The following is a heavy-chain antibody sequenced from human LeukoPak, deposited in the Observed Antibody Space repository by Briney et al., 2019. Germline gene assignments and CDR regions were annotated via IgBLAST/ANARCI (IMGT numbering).Heavy chain of an antibody. J-gene: IGHJ5*02. CDR2: IYYSGST. CDR1: GGSISSYY. CDR3: ARVQQSSYDILTGYYRRNWFDP. Sequence: SETLSLTCTVSGGSISSYYWSWIRQPPGKGLEWIGYIYYSGSTNYNPSLKSRVTISVDTSKNQFSLKLSSVTAADTAVYYCARVQQSSYDILTGYYRRNWFDPWGQGTLVTVSS. D-gene: IGHD3-9*01. V-gene: IGHV4-59*01.